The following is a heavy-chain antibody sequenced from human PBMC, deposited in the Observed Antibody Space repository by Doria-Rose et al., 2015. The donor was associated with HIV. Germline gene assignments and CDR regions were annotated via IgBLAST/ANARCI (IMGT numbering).Heavy chain of an antibody. V-gene: IGHV4-59*01. J-gene: IGHJ4*02. CDR3: ARALSGTYDY. Sequence: QVQLQESGPGLVKPSETLSLTCSVSGGSISHYYWSWIRQPPGKGLEYIGDIFYTGSTNYSHSLKSRVSISTDTSKNKYSLRLSSVTAADTAVYYCARALSGTYDYWGQGTLVTVSS. CDR2: IFYTGST. CDR1: GGSISHYY. D-gene: IGHD1-26*01.